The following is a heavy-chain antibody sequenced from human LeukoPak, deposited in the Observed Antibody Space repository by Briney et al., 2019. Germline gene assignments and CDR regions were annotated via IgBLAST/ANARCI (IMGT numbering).Heavy chain of an antibody. CDR1: GFTFSSYA. CDR3: ARDQYDTWSRRGNFDS. CDR2: IKLDGSEK. Sequence: GMSLRLSCAASGFTFSSYAMHWVRQAPGKGLEWVANIKLDGSEKNYVDSVKGRFTISRDNTKNSLYLQMNSLRVEDTAVFYCARDQYDTWSRRGNFDSWGQGTLVIVSS. V-gene: IGHV3-7*03. D-gene: IGHD3-3*01. J-gene: IGHJ4*02.